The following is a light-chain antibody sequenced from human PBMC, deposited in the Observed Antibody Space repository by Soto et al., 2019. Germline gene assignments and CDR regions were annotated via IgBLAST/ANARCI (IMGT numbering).Light chain of an antibody. Sequence: DIQMTQSPSSLSASVGDIVTITCRASQGIRNDLGWYQQKQGKAHKRLIYAASSLQSGVPSRFSGSEYGIELTHTISNLPPDDFATYYCLRDNSYPRVTFGGGPKVEIK. J-gene: IGKJ4*01. CDR1: QGIRND. CDR2: AAS. CDR3: LRDNSYPRVT. V-gene: IGKV1-17*02.